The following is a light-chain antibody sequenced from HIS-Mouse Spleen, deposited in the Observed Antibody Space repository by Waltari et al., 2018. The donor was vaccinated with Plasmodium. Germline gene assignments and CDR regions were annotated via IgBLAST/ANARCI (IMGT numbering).Light chain of an antibody. CDR3: CSYAGSYTRV. CDR2: DVS. Sequence: QSALTQPRSVSGSPGQSVTISCTGTSSDVGGYNYVSWYQQHPGKAPKLMIYDVSKRPSGVPDRFSCSKSGNTASLTIAGLQAEDEAEYYCCSYAGSYTRVFGGGTKLTVL. CDR1: SSDVGGYNY. J-gene: IGLJ2*01. V-gene: IGLV2-11*01.